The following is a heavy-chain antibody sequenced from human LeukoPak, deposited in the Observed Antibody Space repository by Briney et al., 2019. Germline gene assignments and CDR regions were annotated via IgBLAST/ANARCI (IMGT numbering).Heavy chain of an antibody. CDR3: ARETESRPSLDAFDI. CDR2: IIPIFGAA. J-gene: IGHJ3*02. V-gene: IGHV1-69*06. D-gene: IGHD1-14*01. CDR1: GGTFSSYA. Sequence: SVKVSCKASGGTFSSYAISWVRQAPGQGLEWMGGIIPIFGAANYAQKFQGRVTITADKSTSTAYMELSSLRSEDTAVYYCARETESRPSLDAFDIWGQGTMVTVSS.